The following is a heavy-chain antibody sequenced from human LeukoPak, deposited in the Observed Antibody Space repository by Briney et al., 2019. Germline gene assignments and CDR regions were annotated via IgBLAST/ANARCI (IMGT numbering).Heavy chain of an antibody. D-gene: IGHD2-2*01. V-gene: IGHV3-21*01. CDR2: ISDDSNYI. CDR3: ANHLACGSTSCPSFDY. Sequence: GGSLRLSCVASGFTFSDYSMNWVRQAPGKGLEWVSSISDDSNYIYYADSVKGRLTISRDNAKNSLYLQMNSLRAEDTAVYYCANHLACGSTSCPSFDYWGQGTLVTVSS. CDR1: GFTFSDYS. J-gene: IGHJ4*02.